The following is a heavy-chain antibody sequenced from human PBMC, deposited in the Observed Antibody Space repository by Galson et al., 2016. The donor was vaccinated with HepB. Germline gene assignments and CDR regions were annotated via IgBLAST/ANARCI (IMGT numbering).Heavy chain of an antibody. CDR2: IIPVYGTT. Sequence: SVKVSCKASGGTFRNYAISWVRQAPGQGLEWMGGIIPVYGTTNYAQKFQGRVTITADESTSTAYMDLSSLRFEDTALYYCARGGDSSGWYEVIFWGQGTLVTVSP. CDR3: ARGGDSSGWYEVIF. D-gene: IGHD6-19*01. J-gene: IGHJ4*02. V-gene: IGHV1-69*13. CDR1: GGTFRNYA.